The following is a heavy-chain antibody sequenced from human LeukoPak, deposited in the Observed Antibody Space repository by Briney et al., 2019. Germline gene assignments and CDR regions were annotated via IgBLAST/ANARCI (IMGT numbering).Heavy chain of an antibody. CDR2: INPSGGST. CDR1: GYTFTGYY. J-gene: IGHJ4*02. D-gene: IGHD4-17*01. CDR3: AGEGMVTTGFDY. V-gene: IGHV1-46*01. Sequence: ASVKVSCKASGYTFTGYYMHWVRQAPGQGLEWMGRINPSGGSTSYAQKFQGRVTMTRDTSTSTVYMELSSLRSEDTAVYYCAGEGMVTTGFDYWGQGTLVTVSS.